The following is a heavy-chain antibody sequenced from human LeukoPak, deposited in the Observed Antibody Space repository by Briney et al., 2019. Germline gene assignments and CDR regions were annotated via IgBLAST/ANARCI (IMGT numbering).Heavy chain of an antibody. V-gene: IGHV4-4*07. Sequence: SETLSLTCTVSGGSISSYYWSWIRQPAGKGLEWIGRIYTSGSTNYNPSLKSRVTMSVDTPKNQFSLKLSSVTAADTAVYYCARDALYYYDSSGSLDDAFDIWGQGTMVTVSS. CDR2: IYTSGST. D-gene: IGHD3-22*01. CDR1: GGSISSYY. CDR3: ARDALYYYDSSGSLDDAFDI. J-gene: IGHJ3*02.